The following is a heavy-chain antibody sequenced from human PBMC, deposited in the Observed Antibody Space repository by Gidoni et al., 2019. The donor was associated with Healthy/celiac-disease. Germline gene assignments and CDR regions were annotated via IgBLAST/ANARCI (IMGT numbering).Heavy chain of an antibody. J-gene: IGHJ5*02. CDR3: ARGRGERPYYYDSSGYYYSNWFDP. V-gene: IGHV4-30-4*01. CDR1: GGPISSGDYY. Sequence: QVQLQESGPGLLKPSQTLSLTCTVSGGPISSGDYYWSWIRQPPGKGLEWIGYIYYSGSTYYNPSLKSRVTISVDTSKNQFSLKLSSVTAADTAVYYCARGRGERPYYYDSSGYYYSNWFDPWGQGTLVTVSS. CDR2: IYYSGST. D-gene: IGHD3-22*01.